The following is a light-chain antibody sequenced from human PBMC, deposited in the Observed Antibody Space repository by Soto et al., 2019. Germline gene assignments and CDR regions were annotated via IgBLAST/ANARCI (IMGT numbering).Light chain of an antibody. J-gene: IGLJ1*01. CDR2: EVT. CDR3: CADAGSSRYV. CDR1: SSHVGSYDF. Sequence: QAVVTQPASVSGSPGQSITISCTRSSSHVGSYDFVSWYQQHPGKAPKVLIYEVTKRPSGVSNRFSGSKSGNTASLKISGLQADDEADYYCCADAGSSRYVFGTGTKLTVL. V-gene: IGLV2-23*02.